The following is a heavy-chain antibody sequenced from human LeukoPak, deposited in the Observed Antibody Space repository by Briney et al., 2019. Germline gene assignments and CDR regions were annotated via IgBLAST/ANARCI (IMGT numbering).Heavy chain of an antibody. CDR2: INAGNGNT. CDR1: GYTFTSYA. CDR3: ARDRIGGYGAFDI. Sequence: ASVKVSCKVSGYTFTSYAMHWVRQAPGQRLEWMGWINAGNGNTKYSQKFQGRVTITRDTSASTAYMELSSLRSEDTAVYYCARDRIGGYGAFDIWGQGTMVTVSS. J-gene: IGHJ3*02. D-gene: IGHD5-12*01. V-gene: IGHV1-3*01.